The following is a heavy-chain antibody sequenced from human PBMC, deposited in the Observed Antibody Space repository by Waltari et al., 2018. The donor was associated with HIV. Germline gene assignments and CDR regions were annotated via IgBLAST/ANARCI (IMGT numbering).Heavy chain of an antibody. J-gene: IGHJ1*01. CDR2: FDPKNGKP. CDR3: VTLYKQSPLYSNF. Sequence: QVHLIQSAFAMKTPGASVTIACKVSGYPLSDLSMQWVRQGPGHRLEWMGGFDPKNGKPVYSQRFWGRVSLAEDTSEDTAYLELNRLTSDDTAVYFCVTLYKQSPLYSNFWGQGTLVTVSA. V-gene: IGHV1-24*01. D-gene: IGHD2-15*01. CDR1: GYPLSDLS.